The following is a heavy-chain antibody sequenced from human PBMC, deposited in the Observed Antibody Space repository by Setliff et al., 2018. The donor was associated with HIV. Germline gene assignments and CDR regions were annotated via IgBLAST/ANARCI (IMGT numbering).Heavy chain of an antibody. V-gene: IGHV3-23*03. CDR2: IYSAGSTT. CDR3: AKTYYGSGTHLRWYQFDN. Sequence: GESLKISCAASGFTFSSYAMSWVRQAPGKGLEWVSFIYSAGSTTSYADSVKGRFTISRDNSRNTLYLQMNRLRAEDTAVYYCAKTYYGSGTHLRWYQFDNWGQGTLVTVPQ. CDR1: GFTFSSYA. D-gene: IGHD3-10*01. J-gene: IGHJ4*02.